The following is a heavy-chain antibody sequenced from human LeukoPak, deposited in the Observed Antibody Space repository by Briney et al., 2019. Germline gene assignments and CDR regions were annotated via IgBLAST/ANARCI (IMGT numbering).Heavy chain of an antibody. CDR1: GFTFSSYA. J-gene: IGHJ4*02. Sequence: GGSLRLSCAASGFTFSSYAMSWVRQAPGKGLEWVSAISGSGGSTYYADSVKGRFTISRDSSKSTLYLQMNSLRAEDTAVYYCAKGREAYSGSYTPFDYWGQGTLVTVSS. V-gene: IGHV3-23*01. CDR3: AKGREAYSGSYTPFDY. CDR2: ISGSGGST. D-gene: IGHD1-26*01.